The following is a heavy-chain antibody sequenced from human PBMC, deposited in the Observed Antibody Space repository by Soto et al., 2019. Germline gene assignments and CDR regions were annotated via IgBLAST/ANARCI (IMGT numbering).Heavy chain of an antibody. CDR2: IYPGDSDT. CDR1: GYSFTSSW. V-gene: IGHV5-51*03. D-gene: IGHD2-21*02. CDR3: ARRTVTAYWYFDL. Sequence: EVQLVQSGAEVKKPGESLKISCKGSGYSFTSSWIGWVRQMPGKGLEWMGIIYPGDSDTRYSPSFQGQVTISADKSISTAYLQWSSLKDSDTAMYYCARRTVTAYWYFDLWGRGTLVTVSS. J-gene: IGHJ2*01.